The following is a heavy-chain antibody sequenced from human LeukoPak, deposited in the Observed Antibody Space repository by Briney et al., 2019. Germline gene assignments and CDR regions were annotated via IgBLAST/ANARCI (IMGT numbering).Heavy chain of an antibody. D-gene: IGHD2-15*01. V-gene: IGHV3-7*05. CDR1: GFTFSNYW. Sequence: GGSLRLSCAASGFTFSNYWMSWVRQAPGKGLEWVAHINQDGSEKYYVDSVKGRFTISRDNAKNSLYLQMNSLRTEDTAVYYCARDGGGDIVVAFAFDIWGQGTMVTVSS. CDR2: INQDGSEK. J-gene: IGHJ3*02. CDR3: ARDGGGDIVVAFAFDI.